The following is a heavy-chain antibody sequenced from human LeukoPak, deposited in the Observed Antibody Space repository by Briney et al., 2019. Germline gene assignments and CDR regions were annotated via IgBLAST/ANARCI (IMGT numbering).Heavy chain of an antibody. J-gene: IGHJ4*02. Sequence: QTGGSLRLSCVASGLTFSSYGMHWVRQAPGKGLEWVSIISNDGSNEKYADSVRGRFTISRDNGKNTLYLQMNSLRGEDTAVYYCAKGCGGGSSCYILDYWGQGTLVTVSA. D-gene: IGHD2-21*01. V-gene: IGHV3-30*18. CDR3: AKGCGGGSSCYILDY. CDR2: ISNDGSNE. CDR1: GLTFSSYG.